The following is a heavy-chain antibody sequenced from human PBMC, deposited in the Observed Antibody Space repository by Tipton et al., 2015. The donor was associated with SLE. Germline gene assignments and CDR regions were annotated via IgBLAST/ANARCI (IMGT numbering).Heavy chain of an antibody. J-gene: IGHJ6*02. Sequence: TLSLTCTVSGGSIRGYYWSWIRQPPGKGLEWIGEINHSGSTNYNPSLKSRVTISVDTSKNQFSLKLSSVTAADTAVYYCAGLYSSSWLPFGYYYYGMYVWGQGTTVTASS. CDR1: GGSIRGYY. CDR3: AGLYSSSWLPFGYYYYGMYV. CDR2: INHSGST. D-gene: IGHD6-13*01. V-gene: IGHV4-34*01.